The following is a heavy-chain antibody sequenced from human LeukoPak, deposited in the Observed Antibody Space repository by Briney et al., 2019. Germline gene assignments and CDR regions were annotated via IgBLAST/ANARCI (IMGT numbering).Heavy chain of an antibody. J-gene: IGHJ3*02. D-gene: IGHD7-27*01. CDR3: ARDLNVWGAFDI. Sequence: PGGSLRLSCAASGFTFSDYYMSWIRQAPGKGLEWVSYISSSSSYIYYADSVRGRFTISRDNAKNSLYLQMNSLRAEDTAVYYCARDLNVWGAFDIWGQGTMVTVSS. CDR1: GFTFSDYY. V-gene: IGHV3-11*06. CDR2: ISSSSSYI.